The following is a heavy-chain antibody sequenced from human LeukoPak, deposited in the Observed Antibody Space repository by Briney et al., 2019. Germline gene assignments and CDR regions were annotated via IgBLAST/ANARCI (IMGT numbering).Heavy chain of an antibody. CDR1: GFTFSDYY. V-gene: IGHV3-11*06. CDR2: ISPSGIHT. J-gene: IGHJ4*02. CDR3: ARVGSTAEAGTPDY. D-gene: IGHD6-13*01. Sequence: SGVSLRLSCAASGFTFSDYYMSWIRQAPGKGLEWLSYISPSGIHTPYADSVKGRFTVSRDNAKNSLSLELNSLRVDDTAIYYCARVGSTAEAGTPDYWGQGTLVTVST.